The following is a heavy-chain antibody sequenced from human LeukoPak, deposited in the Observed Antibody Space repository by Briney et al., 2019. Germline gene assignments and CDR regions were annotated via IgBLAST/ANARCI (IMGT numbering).Heavy chain of an antibody. J-gene: IGHJ4*02. CDR1: GFTFSSYA. V-gene: IGHV3-30*04. Sequence: GRSLRLSCAASGFTFSSYAMHWVRQAPGKGLEWVAVISYDGSNKYYADSVKGRFTISRDNSKNTLYLQMNSLRAEDTAVYYCARHVKVSSSWRNYFDYWGQGTLVTVSS. D-gene: IGHD6-13*01. CDR2: ISYDGSNK. CDR3: ARHVKVSSSWRNYFDY.